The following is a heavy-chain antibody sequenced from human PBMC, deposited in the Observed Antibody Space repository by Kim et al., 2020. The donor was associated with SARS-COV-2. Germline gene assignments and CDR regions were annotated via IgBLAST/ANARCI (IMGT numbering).Heavy chain of an antibody. CDR2: ISWNSGSI. V-gene: IGHV3-9*01. D-gene: IGHD6-19*01. CDR3: AKVSGFEVAVAAPFDY. J-gene: IGHJ4*02. Sequence: GGSLRLSCAASGFTFDDYAMHWVRQAPGKGLEWVSGISWNSGSIGYADSVKGRFTISRDNAKNSLYLQMNSLRAEDTALYYCAKVSGFEVAVAAPFDYWGQGTLVTVSS. CDR1: GFTFDDYA.